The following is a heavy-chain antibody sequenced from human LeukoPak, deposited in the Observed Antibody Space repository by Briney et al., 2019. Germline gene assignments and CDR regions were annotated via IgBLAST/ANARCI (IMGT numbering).Heavy chain of an antibody. CDR3: AKEGYSYGIDY. CDR1: GFTFSSYG. Sequence: GGSLRLSCAASGFTFSSYGMHWVRQAPGKGLEWVAVISDDGSKKYHADSVKGRFTISRDNSKNTLYLQMNSLRAEDTAVYYCAKEGYSYGIDYCGQGTLVTVSS. V-gene: IGHV3-30*18. D-gene: IGHD5-18*01. J-gene: IGHJ4*02. CDR2: ISDDGSKK.